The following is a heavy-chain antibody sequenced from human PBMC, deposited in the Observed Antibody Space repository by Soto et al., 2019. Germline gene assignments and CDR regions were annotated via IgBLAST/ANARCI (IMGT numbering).Heavy chain of an antibody. CDR1: GFTFSDYY. CDR2: ISGSGSTK. V-gene: IGHV3-11*01. CDR3: ARDGGRFGHYYYMDA. D-gene: IGHD3-10*01. J-gene: IGHJ6*03. Sequence: QVQLVESGGGLVKPGGSLRLSCAASGFTFSDYYMSWIRQAPGKGVEWVSYISGSGSTKYYADSVKGRFTISRDNAKNSLDLQMNSPRAEDTAVYYCARDGGRFGHYYYMDAWGKGTTVAVSS.